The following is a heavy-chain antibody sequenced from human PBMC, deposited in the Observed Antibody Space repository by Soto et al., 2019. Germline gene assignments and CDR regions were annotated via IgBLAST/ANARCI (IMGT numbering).Heavy chain of an antibody. CDR2: AYYTGST. Sequence: QVQLQESGPGLVNPSETLSLTCRDSGGSMSGYYWSWVRLAPGKGLEWIGYAYYTGSTNYNPSLQSRVSISVDTSNKHFSLSLSLVTAADTAVYFCARSIAVPSGHIDHWGQGIRVTISS. J-gene: IGHJ4*02. V-gene: IGHV4-59*01. CDR3: ARSIAVPSGHIDH. CDR1: GGSMSGYY. D-gene: IGHD6-6*01.